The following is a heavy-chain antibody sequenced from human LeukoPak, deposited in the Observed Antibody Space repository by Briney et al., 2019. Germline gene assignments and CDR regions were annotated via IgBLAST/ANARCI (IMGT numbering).Heavy chain of an antibody. CDR2: ITTDGSST. Sequence: PGGSLRLSCAGSGDSFSRHTMNWVRQAPGKGLVWVSRITTDGSSTSYADSVRGRFTISRDNAKNTLYLQMNSLRAEDTAVYYCARTVSAYFFDYWGQGTLVTVSS. CDR3: ARTVSAYFFDY. V-gene: IGHV3-74*01. J-gene: IGHJ4*02. CDR1: GDSFSRHT. D-gene: IGHD3-9*01.